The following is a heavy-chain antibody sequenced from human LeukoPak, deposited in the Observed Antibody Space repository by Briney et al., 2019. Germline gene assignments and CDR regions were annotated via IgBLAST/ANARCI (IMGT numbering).Heavy chain of an antibody. CDR3: ARSLSPAAFDI. V-gene: IGHV4-4*09. CDR2: IYTSGSS. CDR1: AGSISSYY. Sequence: SDSLSLTCTVSAGSISSYYSSWIRQPPRKGLEWIGYIYTSGSSNYNPSPKTRVTISVDTSKNQFSLKLSFVTAADTAVYYCARSLSPAAFDIWGQGTMVTVSS. J-gene: IGHJ3*02.